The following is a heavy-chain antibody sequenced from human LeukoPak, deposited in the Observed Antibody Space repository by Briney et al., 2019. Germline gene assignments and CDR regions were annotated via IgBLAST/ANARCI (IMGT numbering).Heavy chain of an antibody. J-gene: IGHJ4*02. CDR2: ISTSSSYI. CDR3: ARDRTYGSGSYSFDY. V-gene: IGHV3-21*01. Sequence: PGGSLRLSCAASGFTVSSNYMSWVRQAPGKGLEWVSSISTSSSYIYYADSVKGRFTISRDNAKNSLYLQMNSLRAEDTAVYYCARDRTYGSGSYSFDYWGQGTLVTVSS. D-gene: IGHD3-10*01. CDR1: GFTVSSNY.